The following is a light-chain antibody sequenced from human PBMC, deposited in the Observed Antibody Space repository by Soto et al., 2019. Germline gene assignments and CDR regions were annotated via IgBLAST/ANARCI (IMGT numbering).Light chain of an antibody. CDR2: EVS. Sequence: QSALTQPASVSGSPGQSITISCTGTSSDVGAYKFVSWYQQHPDKAPKLIIYEVSNRPSGVSHRFSGSKSGNTASLTISGLQAQDEADYYCCSLTTSHTYVFGSGTQLTVL. CDR1: SSDVGAYKF. CDR3: CSLTTSHTYV. J-gene: IGLJ1*01. V-gene: IGLV2-14*01.